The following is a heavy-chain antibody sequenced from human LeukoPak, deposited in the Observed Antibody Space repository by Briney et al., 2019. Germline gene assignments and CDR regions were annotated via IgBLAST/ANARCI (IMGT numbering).Heavy chain of an antibody. CDR2: IYYSGST. D-gene: IGHD6-13*01. Sequence: SETLSLTCTVSGGSVSSGSYYWSWIRQPPGKGLEWIGYIYYSGSTNYNPSLKSRVTISVDTSKSQFSLELSSVTAADTAIYYCARGYSSSWYYFDYWGQGTLVTVSS. J-gene: IGHJ4*02. CDR3: ARGYSSSWYYFDY. CDR1: GGSVSSGSYY. V-gene: IGHV4-61*01.